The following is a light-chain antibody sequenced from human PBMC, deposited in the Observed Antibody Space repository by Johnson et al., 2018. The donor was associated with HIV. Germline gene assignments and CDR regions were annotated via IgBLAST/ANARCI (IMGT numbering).Light chain of an antibody. J-gene: IGLJ1*01. Sequence: QSVLTQPPSVSAAPGQKVTISCSGSSSNIGNNYVSWYQQLPGTAPKLLIYDNNKRPSGIPDRFSGSKSGASATLGITGLQTGDEADYYCGTWDSSRGAGSYVFGTGSKVTFL. CDR1: SSNIGNNY. CDR2: DNN. CDR3: GTWDSSRGAGSYV. V-gene: IGLV1-51*01.